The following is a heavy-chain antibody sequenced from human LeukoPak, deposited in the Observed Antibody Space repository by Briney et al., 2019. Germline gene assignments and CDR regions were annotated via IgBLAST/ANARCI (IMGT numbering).Heavy chain of an antibody. CDR2: ISLDGSYK. Sequence: GGSLRLSCAASGFTFASYTMHWVRQAPGKGLEWVALISLDGSYKFYADSVKGRFTIPRDNSQSTLYLQMSSLRHEDTAVYYCARDYGSLAFHHWGQGTLVTVSS. D-gene: IGHD1-26*01. CDR1: GFTFASYT. J-gene: IGHJ1*01. CDR3: ARDYGSLAFHH. V-gene: IGHV3-30*04.